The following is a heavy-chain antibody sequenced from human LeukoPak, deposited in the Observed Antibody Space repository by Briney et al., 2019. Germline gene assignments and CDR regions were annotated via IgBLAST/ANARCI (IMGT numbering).Heavy chain of an antibody. CDR1: GGSFSGYY. V-gene: IGHV4-34*01. J-gene: IGHJ6*03. CDR2: INHSGST. CDR3: ARDDYGDFYYYYYMDV. Sequence: SETLSLTCAVYGGSFSGYYWSWIRQPPGKGLEWIGEINHSGSTNYNPSLKSRVTISVDTSKNQFSLKLSSVTAADTAVYHCARDDYGDFYYYYYMDVWGKGTTVTVSS. D-gene: IGHD4-17*01.